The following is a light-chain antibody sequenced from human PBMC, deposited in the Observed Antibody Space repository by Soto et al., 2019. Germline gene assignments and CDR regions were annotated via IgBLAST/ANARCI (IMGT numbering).Light chain of an antibody. CDR2: DAS. J-gene: IGKJ1*01. V-gene: IGKV1-5*01. CDR3: QQYHTFSPWT. Sequence: DIQMTQSPSTLSAFVGDRVTITCRASQSINSWLAWYQQKPGKAPNLLIYDASRLESGVPSRFSGGGSGTEFTLTISSLQPDDFATYYCQQYHTFSPWTFGQGTKVDI. CDR1: QSINSW.